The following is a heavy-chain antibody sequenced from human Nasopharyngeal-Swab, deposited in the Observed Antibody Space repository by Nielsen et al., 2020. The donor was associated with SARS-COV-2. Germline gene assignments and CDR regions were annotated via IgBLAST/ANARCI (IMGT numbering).Heavy chain of an antibody. CDR1: GYTFTSYD. Sequence: ASVKVSCKASGYTFTSYDINWVRQATGQGLEWMGWMSPNSGNTGYAQKFQGRVTMTRNTSISTAYMELSSLRSEDTAVYYCATYYYDSSGYLVVDYWGQGTLVTVSS. V-gene: IGHV1-8*01. CDR3: ATYYYDSSGYLVVDY. D-gene: IGHD3-22*01. CDR2: MSPNSGNT. J-gene: IGHJ4*02.